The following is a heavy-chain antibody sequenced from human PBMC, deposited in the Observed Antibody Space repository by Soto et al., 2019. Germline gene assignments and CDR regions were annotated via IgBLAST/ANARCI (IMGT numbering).Heavy chain of an antibody. Sequence: ASVKVSCKTSGYMFSTYGISWVRQAPGQGLEWMGWISADNGNTKYAQNLQGRVTMSTDTSTTTAYMELRSLRSDDTAVYYCARNGRYITSSLGYWGLGTLVTVSS. D-gene: IGHD6-6*01. V-gene: IGHV1-18*01. CDR2: ISADNGNT. CDR1: GYMFSTYG. J-gene: IGHJ4*02. CDR3: ARNGRYITSSLGY.